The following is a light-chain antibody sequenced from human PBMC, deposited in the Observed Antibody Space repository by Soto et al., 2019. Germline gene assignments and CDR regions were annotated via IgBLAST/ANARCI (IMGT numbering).Light chain of an antibody. CDR2: GAS. V-gene: IGKV3-15*01. CDR3: QHYHNWPPWT. CDR1: QGVGNN. J-gene: IGKJ1*01. Sequence: EIVMTQSPATLSVSPGERATLSCRASQGVGNNLAWYQQKPGQAPRLLIYGASTRATGIPVRFSGSGSGTQFTLSISSLQSEDSAVYYCQHYHNWPPWTFGQGTKVEIK.